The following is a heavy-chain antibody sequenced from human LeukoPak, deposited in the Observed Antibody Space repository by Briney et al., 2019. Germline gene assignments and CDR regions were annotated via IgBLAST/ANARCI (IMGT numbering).Heavy chain of an antibody. J-gene: IGHJ5*02. V-gene: IGHV4-30-2*01. Sequence: PSQTLSLTCTVSGGSISSGGYYWSWIRQPPGKGLEWIGYIYHSGSTYYNPSLKSRVTISVERSKNQFSLKLSSVTAADTAVYYCASQPDFWSGYYWFDPWGQGTLVTVSS. CDR3: ASQPDFWSGYYWFDP. CDR1: GGSISSGGYY. CDR2: IYHSGST. D-gene: IGHD3-3*01.